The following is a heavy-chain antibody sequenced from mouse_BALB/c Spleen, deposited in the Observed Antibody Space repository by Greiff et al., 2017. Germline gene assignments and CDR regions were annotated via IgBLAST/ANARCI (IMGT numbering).Heavy chain of an antibody. V-gene: IGHV1-15*01. D-gene: IGHD4-1*02. J-gene: IGHJ3*01. CDR2: IHPGSGGT. CDR3: TAPTGTGAWFAY. CDR1: GYTFTDYE. Sequence: QVHVKQSGAELVRPGASVKLSCKALGYTFTDYEMHWVKQTPVHGLEWIGAIHPGSGGTAYNQKFKGKATLTADKSSSTAYMELSSLTSEDSAVYYCTAPTGTGAWFAYWGQGTLVTVSA.